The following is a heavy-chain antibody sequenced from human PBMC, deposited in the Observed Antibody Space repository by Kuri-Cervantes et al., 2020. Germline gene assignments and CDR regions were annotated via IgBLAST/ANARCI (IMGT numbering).Heavy chain of an antibody. D-gene: IGHD6-13*01. CDR1: GFTFSNAW. CDR2: IKSKTDGGTT. CDR3: ARDASIAAAWVWFDP. Sequence: GGSLRLSCAASGFTFSNAWMSWVRQAPGKGLEWVGRIKSKTDGGTTDYAAPVKGRFTISRDDSKNTLYLQMNSLRAEDTAVYYCARDASIAAAWVWFDPWGQGTLVTDSS. J-gene: IGHJ5*02. V-gene: IGHV3-15*01.